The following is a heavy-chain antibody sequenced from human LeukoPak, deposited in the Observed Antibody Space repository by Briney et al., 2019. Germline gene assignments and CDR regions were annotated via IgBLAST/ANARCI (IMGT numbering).Heavy chain of an antibody. CDR2: INPSGGST. V-gene: IGHV1-46*01. J-gene: IGHJ6*02. Sequence: GASVKVSCKASGYTFTSYGISWVRQAPGQGLEWMGIINPSGGSTSYAQKFQGRVTMTRDTSTSTVYMELSSLRSEDTAVYYCARDYYDSSGYITGMDVWGQGTTVTVSS. CDR3: ARDYYDSSGYITGMDV. D-gene: IGHD3-22*01. CDR1: GYTFTSYG.